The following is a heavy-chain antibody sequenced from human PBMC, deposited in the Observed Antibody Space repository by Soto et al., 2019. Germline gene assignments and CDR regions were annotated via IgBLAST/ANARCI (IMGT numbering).Heavy chain of an antibody. V-gene: IGHV4-59*01. Sequence: PSETLSLTSTVSCGSISSNYWTWIRQPPGKGLEWIGYVYNSGSTNYNPSLKSRVTISEDTSKSQFSLKVNSMTAADTAVYYCARYRREAVAGYTLDNWGQGILVTVSS. CDR1: CGSISSNY. CDR2: VYNSGST. CDR3: ARYRREAVAGYTLDN. D-gene: IGHD6-13*01. J-gene: IGHJ4*02.